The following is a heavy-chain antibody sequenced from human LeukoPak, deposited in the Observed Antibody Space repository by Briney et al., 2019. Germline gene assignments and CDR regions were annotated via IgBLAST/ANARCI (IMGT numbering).Heavy chain of an antibody. Sequence: GGSPRLSCAASGFIFRNYGMHWVRQAPGEGLEWVAVTWYDGDHTYYADSVKGRFTISRDNFKNTLYLQMNNLRADDTAVYYCARELAADPYYDYAMDVWGQGTTVTISS. V-gene: IGHV3-33*01. CDR2: TWYDGDHT. CDR1: GFIFRNYG. CDR3: ARELAADPYYDYAMDV. J-gene: IGHJ6*02. D-gene: IGHD6-13*01.